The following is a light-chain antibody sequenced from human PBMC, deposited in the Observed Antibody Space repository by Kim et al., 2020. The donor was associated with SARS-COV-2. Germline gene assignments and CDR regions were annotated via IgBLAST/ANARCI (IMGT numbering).Light chain of an antibody. J-gene: IGKJ1*01. CDR1: RGISRH. CDR2: GAS. V-gene: IGKV1-39*01. CDR3: QQSYSSPPT. Sequence: ASIGDRVTITCRASRGISRHFNWYQKRPGEAPKLLIYGASNLRSGVPSRFSGSGSGTDFTLTISSLQPEDFATYYCQQSYSSPPTFGQGTKVDIK.